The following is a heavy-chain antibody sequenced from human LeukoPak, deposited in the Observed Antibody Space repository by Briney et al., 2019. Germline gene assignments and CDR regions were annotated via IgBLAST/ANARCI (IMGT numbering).Heavy chain of an antibody. J-gene: IGHJ4*02. Sequence: SVKVSCKASGGTFSSYAISWVRQAPGQGLEWMGGIIPIFGTANYAQKFQGRVTITADKSTSTAYMELSSLRSEDTAVYYCARQGVAAMRYFDYWGQGTLVTVSS. CDR1: GGTFSSYA. D-gene: IGHD6-13*01. V-gene: IGHV1-69*06. CDR3: ARQGVAAMRYFDY. CDR2: IIPIFGTA.